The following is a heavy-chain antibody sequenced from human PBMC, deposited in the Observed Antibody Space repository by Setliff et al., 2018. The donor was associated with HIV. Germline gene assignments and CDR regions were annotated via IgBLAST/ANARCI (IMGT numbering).Heavy chain of an antibody. V-gene: IGHV1-2*02. J-gene: IGHJ4*02. CDR3: ARELFGCWYTGSSGLAH. CDR1: AYTFTDYF. CDR2: INPKTAAT. D-gene: IGHD2-2*02. Sequence: ASVKVSCKTSAYTFTDYFVHWVRLAPGQGPEWMGWINPKTAATQYPQDFQGRVTMTSDTSTTTVYMELTRLRSDDTAVYYCARELFGCWYTGSSGLAHWGQGTLGTVCS.